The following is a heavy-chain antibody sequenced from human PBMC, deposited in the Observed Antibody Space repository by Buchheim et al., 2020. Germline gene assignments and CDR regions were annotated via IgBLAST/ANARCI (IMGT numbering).Heavy chain of an antibody. CDR1: GGSISSSSYY. D-gene: IGHD6-13*01. Sequence: QLQLQESGPGLVKPSETLSLTCTASGGSISSSSYYWGWIRQPPGKGLEWIGSIYYSGSTYYNPSLKSRVNISGDTSKNQFSLKLSSVTAADTAVYYCARDPGVLGFDYWGQGTL. CDR3: ARDPGVLGFDY. J-gene: IGHJ4*02. V-gene: IGHV4-39*07. CDR2: IYYSGST.